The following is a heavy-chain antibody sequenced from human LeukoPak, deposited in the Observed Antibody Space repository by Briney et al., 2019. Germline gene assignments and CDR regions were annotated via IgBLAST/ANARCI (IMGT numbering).Heavy chain of an antibody. Sequence: ASVKVSCKASGYTFTGYYMHWVRQAPGQGLEWMGWIGAYNGNTNYAQKLQGRVTMTTDTSTSTAYMELRSLRSDDTAVYYCARQSDSSGWFDHYYGMDVWGQGTTVTVSS. CDR3: ARQSDSSGWFDHYYGMDV. CDR2: IGAYNGNT. J-gene: IGHJ6*02. CDR1: GYTFTGYY. D-gene: IGHD6-19*01. V-gene: IGHV1-18*04.